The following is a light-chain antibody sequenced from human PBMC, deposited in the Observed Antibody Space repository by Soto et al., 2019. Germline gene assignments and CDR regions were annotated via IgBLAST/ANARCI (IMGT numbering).Light chain of an antibody. J-gene: IGLJ2*01. V-gene: IGLV1-44*01. CDR3: AAWDDSLNGVV. CDR1: ISNLGTNT. CDR2: SNT. Sequence: QSVLTQPPSASGMPGQRVTISCFGTISNLGTNTVNWYQHLPGTAPRLLIYSNTQRPSGVPDRFSGSKSGTSASLAISGLQSEDEADYHCAAWDDSLNGVVFGGGTKLTVL.